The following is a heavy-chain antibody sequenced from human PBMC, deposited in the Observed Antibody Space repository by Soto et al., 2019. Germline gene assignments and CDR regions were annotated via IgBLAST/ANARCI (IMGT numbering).Heavy chain of an antibody. D-gene: IGHD5-12*01. CDR3: ARALGYGASYGMDV. J-gene: IGHJ6*02. V-gene: IGHV3-30-3*01. Sequence: GESLKISCAASGFTFSSYAMHWVRQAPGKGLGGVAVISYDGSNKYYADSVKGRFTISRDNSKNTLYLQMNSLRAEDTAVYYCARALGYGASYGMDVWVRGTTVTVS. CDR1: GFTFSSYA. CDR2: ISYDGSNK.